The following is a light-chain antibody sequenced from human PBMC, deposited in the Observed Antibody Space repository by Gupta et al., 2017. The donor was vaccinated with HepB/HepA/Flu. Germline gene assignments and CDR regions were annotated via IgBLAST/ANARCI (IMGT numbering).Light chain of an antibody. CDR1: SLTIYY. V-gene: IGLV3-19*01. CDR3: NCRDSNGDHHV. J-gene: IGLJ2*01. Sequence: SSELTQDPPVSVALGQTVRIPCLGASLTIYYGSWYQQKPGQAPVLVIFCKNNQPSGIPDRFFGCTTGDTASLITTGAQAEEEADDYCNCRDSNGDHHVFGGGTKLTVL. CDR2: CKN.